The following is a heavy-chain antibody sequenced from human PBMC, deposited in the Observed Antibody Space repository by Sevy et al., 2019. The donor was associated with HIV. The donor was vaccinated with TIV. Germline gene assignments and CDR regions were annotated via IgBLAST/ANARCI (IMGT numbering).Heavy chain of an antibody. CDR1: GDTFTNNY. CDR3: VRADPDQHFDS. CDR2: VDPSAGNT. J-gene: IGHJ4*02. V-gene: IGHV1-46*01. Sequence: ASVKVSCKASGDTFTNNYIHWVRQAPGQGLEWMGMVDPSAGNTTNAQKFQGRVTMTRDTSTSILYMDLGSLRSEDTAVYYCVRADPDQHFDSWGQGTPVTVSS.